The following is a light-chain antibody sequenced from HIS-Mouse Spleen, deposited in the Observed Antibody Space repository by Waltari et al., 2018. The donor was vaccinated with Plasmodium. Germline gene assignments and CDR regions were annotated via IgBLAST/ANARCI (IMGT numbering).Light chain of an antibody. J-gene: IGLJ3*02. CDR3: YSTDSSGNHRV. CDR2: EDS. CDR1: ALPTKY. Sequence: SYELTQPPSVSVSPGQTARLTCSGDALPTKYSYWSQRKSGQAPVLVIYEDSKRPSGIPERFSGSSSGTMATLTISGAQVEDEADYYCYSTDSSGNHRVFGGGTKLTVL. V-gene: IGLV3-10*01.